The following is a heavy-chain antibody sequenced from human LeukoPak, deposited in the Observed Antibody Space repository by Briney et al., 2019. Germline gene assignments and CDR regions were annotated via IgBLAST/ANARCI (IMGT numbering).Heavy chain of an antibody. Sequence: ASVKVSCKASGYTFTSYDINWVRQATGQGLEWMGWMNPNSGNTGYAQKFQGRVTITRNTSISTAYMELSRLRSDDTAVYYCARDLTVGAQHAEYWGQGTLVTVSS. V-gene: IGHV1-8*03. J-gene: IGHJ4*02. CDR1: GYTFTSYD. D-gene: IGHD1-26*01. CDR2: MNPNSGNT. CDR3: ARDLTVGAQHAEY.